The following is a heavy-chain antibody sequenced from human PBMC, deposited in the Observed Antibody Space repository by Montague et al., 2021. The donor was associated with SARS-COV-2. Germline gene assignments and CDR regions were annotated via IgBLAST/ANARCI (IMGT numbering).Heavy chain of an antibody. J-gene: IGHJ4*02. V-gene: IGHV4-34*01. CDR3: ARGARGY. Sequence: SETLSLTCAVYGGSFSGYWWTWIRQSPGEGLVWIGGINHSGSTKYNPSLKSRVTISVDTSKNQLSLDLTSVTAADTAVYYCARGARGYWGQGTLVTVSS. D-gene: IGHD3-10*01. CDR1: GGSFSGYW. CDR2: INHSGST.